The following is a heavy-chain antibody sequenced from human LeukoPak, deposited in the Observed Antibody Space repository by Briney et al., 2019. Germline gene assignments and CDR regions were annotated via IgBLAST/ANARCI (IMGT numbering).Heavy chain of an antibody. CDR3: SRDVTSYYYDSSGSIFDY. J-gene: IGHJ4*02. V-gene: IGHV3-7*01. CDR2: IKQDGSVR. D-gene: IGHD3-22*01. CDR1: GFTFSSYW. Sequence: GGSLRLSCAASGFTFSSYWMSWVRQAPGKGLEWVANIKQDGSVRYYMDSVKGLFRRSRDYAKNSLYLQMISLRAEDTAVYYCSRDVTSYYYDSSGSIFDYWGQGTLVTVSS.